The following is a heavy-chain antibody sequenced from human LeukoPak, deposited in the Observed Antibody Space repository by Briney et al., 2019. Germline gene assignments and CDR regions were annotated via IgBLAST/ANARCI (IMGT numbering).Heavy chain of an antibody. J-gene: IGHJ6*02. CDR3: ARERRWAVAGDYYYGMDV. Sequence: PGGSLRLSCAASGFTFSSYDMHWVRQATGKGLEWVSAIGTAGDTYYPGSVKGRFTISRENAKNSLYLQMNSLRAGDTAVYYCARERRWAVAGDYYYGMDVWGQGTTVTVSS. CDR1: GFTFSSYD. CDR2: IGTAGDT. V-gene: IGHV3-13*01. D-gene: IGHD6-19*01.